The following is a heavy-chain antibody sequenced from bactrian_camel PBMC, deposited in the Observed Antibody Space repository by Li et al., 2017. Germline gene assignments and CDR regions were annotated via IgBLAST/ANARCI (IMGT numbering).Heavy chain of an antibody. Sequence: DVQLVESGGGSVEIGGSLKLSCTMSGFTDRDRNVEWLRQAPGKECEPVADISLDGTTIYADSVKGRFTISTGNVKNNLYLQMNFLKPEDTAMYYCAAGYWVGSARRACGLVASSYNYWGQGTQVTVS. J-gene: IGHJ4*01. V-gene: IGHV3S66*01. CDR1: GFTDRDRN. D-gene: IGHD1*01. CDR3: AAGYWVGSARRACGLVASSYNY. CDR2: ISLDGTT.